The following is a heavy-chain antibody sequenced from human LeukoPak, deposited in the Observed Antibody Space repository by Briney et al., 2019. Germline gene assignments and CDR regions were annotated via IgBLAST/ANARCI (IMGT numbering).Heavy chain of an antibody. V-gene: IGHV3-9*01. D-gene: IGHD3-22*01. Sequence: GGSLRLSCAASGFTFDDYAMHWVRQAPGKGLEWVSGISWNSGSIGYADSVKGRFTISRDNAKNSLYLQMNSLRAEDTAVYYCARDLSGYSDYWGQGTLVTVSS. CDR1: GFTFDDYA. CDR3: ARDLSGYSDY. J-gene: IGHJ4*02. CDR2: ISWNSGSI.